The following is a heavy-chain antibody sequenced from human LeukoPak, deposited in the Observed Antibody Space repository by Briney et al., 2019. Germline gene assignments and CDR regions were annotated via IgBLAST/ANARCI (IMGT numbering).Heavy chain of an antibody. CDR2: IKRDGDEK. CDR3: AKEGAYPIITYDS. J-gene: IGHJ5*01. Sequence: GGSLRLSCAASGFTFSSYWMNWVRQAPGKGLEWVANIKRDGDEKNYVDSVKGRFSISRDNAKNSLYLQMDSLRAEDTAVYYCAKEGAYPIITYDSWGQGALVTVSS. V-gene: IGHV3-7*01. CDR1: GFTFSSYW. D-gene: IGHD3-10*01.